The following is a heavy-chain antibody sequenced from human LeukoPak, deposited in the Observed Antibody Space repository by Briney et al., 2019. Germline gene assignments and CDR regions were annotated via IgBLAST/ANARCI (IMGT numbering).Heavy chain of an antibody. CDR1: GLTFSDHY. Sequence: PGGSLRLSCAASGLTFSDHYMSWLRQAPGRGLEWVSCISSSGSNTDYADSVKGRFTISRDNAKNSLYLQMNSLRAEDTAVYFCAREGVRGSQALDAFDIWGQGTMVTVSS. J-gene: IGHJ3*02. V-gene: IGHV3-11*05. CDR2: ISSSGSNT. CDR3: AREGVRGSQALDAFDI. D-gene: IGHD3-10*01.